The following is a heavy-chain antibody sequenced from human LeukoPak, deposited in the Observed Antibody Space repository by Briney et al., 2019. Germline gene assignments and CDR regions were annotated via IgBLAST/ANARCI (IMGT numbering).Heavy chain of an antibody. CDR2: INWNGGST. CDR3: ARGLFLEGGSDY. V-gene: IGHV3-20*01. CDR1: GFTFSSYW. Sequence: PGGSLRLSCAASGFTFSSYWMSWVRQAPGKGLEWVSGINWNGGSTGYADSVKGRFTISRDNAKNSLYLQMNSLRAEDTALYHCARGLFLEGGSDYWGQGTLVTVSS. J-gene: IGHJ4*02. D-gene: IGHD3-16*01.